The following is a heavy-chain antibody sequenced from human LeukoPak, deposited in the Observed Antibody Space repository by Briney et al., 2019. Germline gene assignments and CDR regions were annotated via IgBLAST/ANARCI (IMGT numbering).Heavy chain of an antibody. Sequence: GGSLRLSCAASGFTFSNYAMNWVRQAPGKGLERVSGISGGGGSTHYADSVNGRFTISRDNSKNTLYLQMNSLRAEDTAVYYCAKDLVVVPTGPHYWGQGTLVTVSS. D-gene: IGHD2-2*01. CDR3: AKDLVVVPTGPHY. CDR1: GFTFSNYA. J-gene: IGHJ4*02. V-gene: IGHV3-23*01. CDR2: ISGGGGST.